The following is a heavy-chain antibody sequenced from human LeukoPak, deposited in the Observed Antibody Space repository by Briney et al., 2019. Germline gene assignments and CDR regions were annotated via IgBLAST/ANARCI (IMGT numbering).Heavy chain of an antibody. CDR3: SRDHSSSGQLFDY. CDR2: ISVYNCNT. V-gene: IGHV1-18*01. D-gene: IGHD6-13*01. CDR1: GYTFTSYG. J-gene: IGHJ4*02. Sequence: ASVKVSCKASGYTFTSYGISWVRQAPGHGLEWMGWISVYNCNTNYAQKLQGRVTMTTDTTTSTAYMELRSLRSDDTAVYYCSRDHSSSGQLFDYWGQGTLVTVSS.